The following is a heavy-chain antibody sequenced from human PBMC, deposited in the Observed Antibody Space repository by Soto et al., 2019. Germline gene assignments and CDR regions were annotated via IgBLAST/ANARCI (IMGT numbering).Heavy chain of an antibody. CDR2: IHPSGGGS. D-gene: IGHD6-19*01. Sequence: ASVKVSCKPSGYTLNTYYLHWVRQAPGQGLEWMGIIHPSGGGSTYAQKFLGRVTMTRDTSTSTVYMELSSLRSEDTAVYYCAREGGEQWLVRWFDPWGQGTLVTVSS. J-gene: IGHJ5*02. V-gene: IGHV1-46*02. CDR3: AREGGEQWLVRWFDP. CDR1: GYTLNTYY.